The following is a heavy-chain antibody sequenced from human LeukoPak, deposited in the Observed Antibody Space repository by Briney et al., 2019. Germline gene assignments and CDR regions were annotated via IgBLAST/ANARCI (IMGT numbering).Heavy chain of an antibody. CDR2: ISSDGSNK. Sequence: PGGSLRLSCAASGFTFNSYTMHWVRQAPGKGLEWVAVISSDGSNKYYADSVKGRFTISRDNSKNTLYLQMGSLRAEDMAVYYCATHRYDYSNPGSYYYYYMDVWGKGTTVTVSS. CDR3: ATHRYDYSNPGSYYYYYMDV. J-gene: IGHJ6*03. D-gene: IGHD4-11*01. V-gene: IGHV3-30*14. CDR1: GFTFNSYT.